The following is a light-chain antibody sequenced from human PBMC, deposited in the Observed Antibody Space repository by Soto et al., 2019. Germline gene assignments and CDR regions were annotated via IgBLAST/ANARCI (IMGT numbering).Light chain of an antibody. CDR2: GAS. CDR3: QQYNNWWT. V-gene: IGKV3-15*01. CDR1: QSINSN. Sequence: EIVMTQSPATLSVSPGERATLSCRASQSINSNLAWYQQKPGQTPRLLIYGASTRATGIPARFSGSGSGTDFTLTISSLPSEDFAVYYCQQYNNWWTFGQGTKVEIK. J-gene: IGKJ1*01.